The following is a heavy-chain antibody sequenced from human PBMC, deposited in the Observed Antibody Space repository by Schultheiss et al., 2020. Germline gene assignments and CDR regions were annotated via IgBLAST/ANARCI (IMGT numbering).Heavy chain of an antibody. D-gene: IGHD3-9*01. CDR3: AREVHFTGYYIGADS. J-gene: IGHJ4*02. V-gene: IGHV3-11*06. Sequence: GGSLRLSCAASGFTFSDYYMTWIRQAPGKGLEWVSYISNSGSNTNYADSVKGRFTISRDNAKNSLYLQMNSLRADDTAVYFCAREVHFTGYYIGADSWGQGTLVTVSS. CDR1: GFTFSDYY. CDR2: ISNSGSNT.